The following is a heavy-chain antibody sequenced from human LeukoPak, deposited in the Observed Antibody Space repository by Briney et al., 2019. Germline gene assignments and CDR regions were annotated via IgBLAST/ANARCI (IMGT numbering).Heavy chain of an antibody. Sequence: GGSLRLSCAVSGFAFSGYSMSWVRQAPGKGLEWVAQMNEYGSEIFYLDSVKGRFTISRDNAKNSLYLQMNSLRAEDTAVYYCAKHQWLDTHTRFDYWGQGTLVTVSS. J-gene: IGHJ4*02. CDR3: AKHQWLDTHTRFDY. V-gene: IGHV3-7*03. CDR1: GFAFSGYS. CDR2: MNEYGSEI. D-gene: IGHD6-19*01.